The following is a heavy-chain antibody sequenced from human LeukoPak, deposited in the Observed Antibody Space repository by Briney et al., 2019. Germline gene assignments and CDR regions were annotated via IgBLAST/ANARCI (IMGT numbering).Heavy chain of an antibody. J-gene: IGHJ4*02. V-gene: IGHV3-21*01. CDR1: GFTFSSYS. CDR2: ISSSSSYI. D-gene: IGHD6-13*01. CDR3: ARVGAAAGLGPNFDY. Sequence: GGSLRLSCAASGFTFSSYSMNWVRQAPGKGLEWVSSISSSSSYIYYADSVKGRFTISRDNANNSLYLQMNSLRAEDTAVYYCARVGAAAGLGPNFDYWGQGTLVTVSS.